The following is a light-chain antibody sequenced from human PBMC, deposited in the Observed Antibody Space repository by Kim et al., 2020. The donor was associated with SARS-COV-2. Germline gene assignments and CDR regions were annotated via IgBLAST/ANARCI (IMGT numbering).Light chain of an antibody. Sequence: VYVALGQTARITCGGNNIGSKNVHWYQQKPGQAPVLVIYRDSNRPSGIPERFSGSNSGNTATLTISRAQAGDEADYYCQVWDSSAVFGTGTKVTVL. CDR1: NIGSKN. J-gene: IGLJ1*01. CDR2: RDS. CDR3: QVWDSSAV. V-gene: IGLV3-9*01.